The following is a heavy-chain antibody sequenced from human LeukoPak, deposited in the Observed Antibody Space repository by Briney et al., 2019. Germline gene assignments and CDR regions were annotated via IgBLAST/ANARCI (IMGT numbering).Heavy chain of an antibody. V-gene: IGHV4-34*01. CDR1: GGSFSGLY. Sequence: SETPSLPRAVFGGSFSGLYWRWIRQPPRKGVGWIGGINHSGSTNYNPSLKSRVTISVDTSKNQFSLKLSSVTAADTAVYYCARRWTSRPKYLSPRNNWFDPWGQGTLVTVSS. J-gene: IGHJ5*02. CDR2: INHSGST. D-gene: IGHD1-1*01. CDR3: ARRWTSRPKYLSPRNNWFDP.